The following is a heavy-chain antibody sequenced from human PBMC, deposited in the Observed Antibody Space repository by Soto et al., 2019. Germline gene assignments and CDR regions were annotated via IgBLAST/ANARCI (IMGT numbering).Heavy chain of an antibody. V-gene: IGHV3-7*01. Sequence: GGSLRLSCAASGFTFSGFWMNWVRQAPGKGLEWVANIKEDGSEKIYVDSVKGRFTISRDNAKNSVYLQINSLRAEDTAVYYCARGAYRAAMDVWGQGTTVTVSS. CDR1: GFTFSGFW. CDR3: ARGAYRAAMDV. J-gene: IGHJ6*02. CDR2: IKEDGSEK. D-gene: IGHD2-21*01.